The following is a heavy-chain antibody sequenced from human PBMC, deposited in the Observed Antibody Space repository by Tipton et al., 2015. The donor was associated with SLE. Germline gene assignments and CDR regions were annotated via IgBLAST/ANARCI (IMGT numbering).Heavy chain of an antibody. V-gene: IGHV4-59*12. CDR3: ARGPFWSGSWDY. D-gene: IGHD3-3*01. Sequence: LRLSCTVSGGSISSYYWNWFRQPPGKGLEWIGYIYYSGSTNYNPSLKSRVTISVDRSQNQFSLKLSSVTAADTAVYYCARGPFWSGSWDYWGQGTLVTVSS. CDR1: GGSISSYY. CDR2: IYYSGST. J-gene: IGHJ4*02.